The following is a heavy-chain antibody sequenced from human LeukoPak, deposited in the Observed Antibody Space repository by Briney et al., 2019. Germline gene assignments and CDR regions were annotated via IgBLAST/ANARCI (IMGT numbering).Heavy chain of an antibody. D-gene: IGHD3-10*01. Sequence: GGSLRLSCAASGFTFSSYWMSWVRQAPGKGLEWVSAISGSGGSTYYAASVKGRFTISRDNSKNTLYLQMNSLRAEDTAVYYCARGSYLYYYYMDVWGKGTTVTVSS. J-gene: IGHJ6*03. CDR3: ARGSYLYYYYMDV. CDR1: GFTFSSYW. CDR2: ISGSGGST. V-gene: IGHV3-23*01.